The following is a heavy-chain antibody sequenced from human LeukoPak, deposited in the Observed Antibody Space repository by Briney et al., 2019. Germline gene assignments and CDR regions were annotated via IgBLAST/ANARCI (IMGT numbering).Heavy chain of an antibody. D-gene: IGHD1-26*01. CDR1: GYTFTSYD. Sequence: ASVKVSCKASGYTFTSYDINWVRQATGQGLEWMGWMNPNSGNTGYAQKFQGRVTMTTDTSTGTAYMELRSLRSDDTAVYYCARSGRGTYYYFDYWGQGTLVTVSS. CDR3: ARSGRGTYYYFDY. V-gene: IGHV1-8*01. CDR2: MNPNSGNT. J-gene: IGHJ4*02.